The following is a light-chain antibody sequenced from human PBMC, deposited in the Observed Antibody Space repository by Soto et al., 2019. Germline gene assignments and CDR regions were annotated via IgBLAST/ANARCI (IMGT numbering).Light chain of an antibody. CDR2: RAF. V-gene: IGKV1-5*03. Sequence: DIQMTQSPSTLSASIGDRVTITCRASRTISDWLAWYQQRPGKAPKLLIYRAFRLESGVPRRFSGSASGTEFTPTISGLQPDDFATYYCQQYNTFSFTFGQGTRLEIK. CDR1: RTISDW. CDR3: QQYNTFSFT. J-gene: IGKJ2*01.